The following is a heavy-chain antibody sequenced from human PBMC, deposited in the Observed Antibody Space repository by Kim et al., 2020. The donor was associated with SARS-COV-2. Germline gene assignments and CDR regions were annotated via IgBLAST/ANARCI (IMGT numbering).Heavy chain of an antibody. Sequence: GGSLRLSCAASGFTFSSYGMHWVRQAPGKGLEWVAVIWYDGSNKYYADSVKGRFTISRDNSKNTLYLQMNSLRAEDTAVYYCAKDGSMSRGTWFDPWGQGTLVTVSS. CDR3: AKDGSMSRGTWFDP. J-gene: IGHJ5*02. V-gene: IGHV3-33*06. D-gene: IGHD3-10*01. CDR2: IWYDGSNK. CDR1: GFTFSSYG.